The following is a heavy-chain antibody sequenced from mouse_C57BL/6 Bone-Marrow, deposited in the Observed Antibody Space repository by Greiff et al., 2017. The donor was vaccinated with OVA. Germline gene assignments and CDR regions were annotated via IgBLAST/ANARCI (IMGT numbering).Heavy chain of an antibody. J-gene: IGHJ3*01. D-gene: IGHD2-5*01. CDR1: GYTFTSYW. V-gene: IGHV1-64*01. CDR3: ARRGYSNYVPWFAY. CDR2: IHPNSGST. Sequence: VQLQQSGAELVKPGASVKLSCKASGYTFTSYWMHWVKQRPGQGLEWIGMIHPNSGSTNYNEKFKSKATLTVDKSSSTAYMQLSSLTSEDSAVYYCARRGYSNYVPWFAYWGQGTLVTVSA.